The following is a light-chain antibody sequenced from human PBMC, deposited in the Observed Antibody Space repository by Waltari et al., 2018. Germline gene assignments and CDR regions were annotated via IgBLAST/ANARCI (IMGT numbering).Light chain of an antibody. CDR3: SSYAGSHYWV. Sequence: QSALTQPPAASGSPGQSVTISCTGTDSDVGKYDYVSWYQQHPGKAPKLMIYELSKRPSGVPDRFSGSKSGNTASLPVSGLQAEDEADYYCSSYAGSHYWVFGGGTKLTVL. CDR1: DSDVGKYDY. V-gene: IGLV2-8*01. J-gene: IGLJ3*02. CDR2: ELS.